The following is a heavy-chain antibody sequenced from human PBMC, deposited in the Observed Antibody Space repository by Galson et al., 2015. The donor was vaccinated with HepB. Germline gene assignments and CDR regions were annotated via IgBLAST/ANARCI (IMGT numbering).Heavy chain of an antibody. CDR2: ISYDGSNT. V-gene: IGHV3-30*18. Sequence: SLRLSCAASGFTFSSYGMHWVRQAPGKGLEWVAVISYDGSNTYYADSVKGRFTISRDNSKNTLYLQMNSLRAEDTAVYYCAKDGRPSTGYYYYGMDVWGQGTTVTVSS. J-gene: IGHJ6*02. D-gene: IGHD1-26*01. CDR3: AKDGRPSTGYYYYGMDV. CDR1: GFTFSSYG.